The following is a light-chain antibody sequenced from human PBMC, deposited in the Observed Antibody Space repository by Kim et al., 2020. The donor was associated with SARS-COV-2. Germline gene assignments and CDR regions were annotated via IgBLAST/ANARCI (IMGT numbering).Light chain of an antibody. CDR1: SGSIASNY. CDR2: EDN. J-gene: IGLJ1*01. V-gene: IGLV6-57*04. Sequence: NFMLTQPPSFSSSPVPTVTISCTRSSGSIASNYVQWYQQRPGSAPTTVIYEDNQRPSGVPDRFSGSIDSSSNSASLTISGLKTEDEADYYCQSYDSSNHYVFGTGTKVTVL. CDR3: QSYDSSNHYV.